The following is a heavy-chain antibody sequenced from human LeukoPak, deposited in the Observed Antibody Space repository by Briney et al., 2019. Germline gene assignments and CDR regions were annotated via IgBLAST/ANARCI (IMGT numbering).Heavy chain of an antibody. CDR2: ISYDGSNK. Sequence: GGSLRLSCAASGFTFSSYWMHWVRQAPGKGLEWVAVISYDGSNKYYADSVKGRFTISRDNSKNTLYLQMNSLRAEDTAVYYCARDGLYWGSWHFDYWGQGTLVTVSS. CDR1: GFTFSSYW. CDR3: ARDGLYWGSWHFDY. V-gene: IGHV3-30-3*01. J-gene: IGHJ4*02. D-gene: IGHD7-27*01.